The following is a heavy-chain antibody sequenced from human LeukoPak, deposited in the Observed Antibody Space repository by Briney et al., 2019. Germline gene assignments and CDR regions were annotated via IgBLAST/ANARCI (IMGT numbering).Heavy chain of an antibody. D-gene: IGHD6-6*01. J-gene: IGHJ6*03. CDR1: GYTFTSYY. CDR3: ARDPTGYSSSFGARSYYYYYYMDV. CDR2: INPNSGGT. V-gene: IGHV1-2*02. Sequence: VASVKVSCKASGYTFTSYYVHWVRQAPGQGLEWMGWINPNSGGTNYAQKFQGRVTMTRDTSISTAYMELSRLRSDDTAVYYCARDPTGYSSSFGARSYYYYYYMDVWGKGTTVTVSS.